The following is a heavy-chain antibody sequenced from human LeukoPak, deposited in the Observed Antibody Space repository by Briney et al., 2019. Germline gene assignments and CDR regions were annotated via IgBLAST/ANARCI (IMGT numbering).Heavy chain of an antibody. V-gene: IGHV4-59*08. CDR3: ARLKSTVTSPFGY. CDR1: GCSISSYY. D-gene: IGHD4-17*01. CDR2: IYYSGST. J-gene: IGHJ4*02. Sequence: SETLSFTCTGSGCSISSYYWSWIRHPPGKGLAWLGYIYYSGSTNYNPSLKSRVTISVDTSKNQFSLKLSSVTAADTAVYYCARLKSTVTSPFGYWGQGTLVTVSS.